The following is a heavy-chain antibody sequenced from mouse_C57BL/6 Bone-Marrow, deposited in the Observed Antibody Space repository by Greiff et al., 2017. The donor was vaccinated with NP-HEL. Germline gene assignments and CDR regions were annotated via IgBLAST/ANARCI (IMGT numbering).Heavy chain of an antibody. CDR1: GYTFTDYY. D-gene: IGHD1-1*01. J-gene: IGHJ2*01. V-gene: IGHV1-19*01. CDR2: INPYNGGT. Sequence: EVQLQQSGPVLVKPGASVKMSCKASGYTFTDYYMNWVKQSHGKSLEWIGVINPYNGGTSYNQKFKGKATLTVDKSSSTAYMELNSLTSEDSAVYYCARTTLLLRGFDYWGQGTTLTVSS. CDR3: ARTTLLLRGFDY.